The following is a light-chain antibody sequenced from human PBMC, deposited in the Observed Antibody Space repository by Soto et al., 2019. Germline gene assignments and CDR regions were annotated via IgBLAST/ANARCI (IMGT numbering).Light chain of an antibody. V-gene: IGLV2-11*01. Sequence: QSALTQPRSVSGSPGQSVTISCTGTSSDVGGYNYVSWYQQRPDKAPKLLIYDVTERPSGVPDRFSGSKSGNTASLTISGLQAEDEADYYCSSYAGSSNVFGTGTKVTVL. J-gene: IGLJ1*01. CDR3: SSYAGSSNV. CDR2: DVT. CDR1: SSDVGGYNY.